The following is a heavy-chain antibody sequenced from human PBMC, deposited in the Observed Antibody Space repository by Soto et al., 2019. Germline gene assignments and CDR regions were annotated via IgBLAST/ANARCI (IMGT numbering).Heavy chain of an antibody. CDR3: ARVRDSSGPVYVFDC. D-gene: IGHD6-19*01. CDR2: IIPIFGTA. CDR1: GGTFSSYA. J-gene: IGHJ4*02. V-gene: IGHV1-69*13. Sequence: GASVKVSCKASGGTFSSYAISWVRQAPGQGLEWMGGIIPIFGTANYAQKFQGRVTITADESTSTAYMELSSLRSEDTAVYYCARVRDSSGPVYVFDCWGQGTLVTVSS.